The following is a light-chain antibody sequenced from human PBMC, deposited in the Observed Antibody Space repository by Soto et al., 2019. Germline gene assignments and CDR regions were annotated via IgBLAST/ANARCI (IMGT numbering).Light chain of an antibody. Sequence: PCTSSPFASVGDRVALPCLASQSISSYVYWYRQSSGTAPPLLIDAGSAVQSGVPSRFRGSGFGTDFTLTLSSLQPEDFAPYVCQLRYRSLLTFGGGTKVDIK. CDR1: QSISSY. CDR2: AGS. V-gene: IGKV1-39*01. CDR3: QLRYRSLLT. J-gene: IGKJ4*01.